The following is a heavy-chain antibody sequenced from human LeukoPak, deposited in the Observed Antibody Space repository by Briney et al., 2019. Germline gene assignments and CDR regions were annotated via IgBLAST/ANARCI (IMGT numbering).Heavy chain of an antibody. J-gene: IGHJ3*02. Sequence: GGSLRLSCAASGFNLSSYEMNWVRQAPGKGLEWISYISDSGSTTYYADSVKGRFSISRDNAKNSLYLQMNSLRAEDTAVYFCARIGYSNWGDALDIWGQGTMVTASS. CDR2: ISDSGSTT. CDR3: ARIGYSNWGDALDI. D-gene: IGHD6-13*01. CDR1: GFNLSSYE. V-gene: IGHV3-48*03.